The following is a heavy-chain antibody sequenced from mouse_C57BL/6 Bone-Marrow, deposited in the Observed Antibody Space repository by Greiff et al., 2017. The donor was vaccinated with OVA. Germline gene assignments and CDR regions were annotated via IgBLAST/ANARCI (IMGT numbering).Heavy chain of an antibody. J-gene: IGHJ4*01. CDR3: ARRGDYSYAMDY. V-gene: IGHV5-15*01. D-gene: IGHD1-1*01. CDR1: GFTFSDYG. Sequence: EVQGVESGGGLVQPGGSLKLSCAASGFTFSDYGMAWVRQAPRKGPEWVAFISNLAYSIYYADTVTGRFTISRENAKNTLYLEMSSLRSEDTAMYYCARRGDYSYAMDYWGQGTSVTVSS. CDR2: ISNLAYSI.